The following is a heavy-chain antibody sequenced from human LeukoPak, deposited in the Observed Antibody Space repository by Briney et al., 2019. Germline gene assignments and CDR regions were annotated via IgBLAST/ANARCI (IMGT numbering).Heavy chain of an antibody. CDR1: GLTFRIFA. CDR3: ARGTYYYGTDTYLFYFDY. V-gene: IGHV3-23*01. CDR2: ISGSADTT. J-gene: IGHJ4*02. Sequence: AGGSLRLSCAASGLTFRIFAMNWVRQAPGKGLEWVSGISGSADTTYYADSVQGRFTISRDNSENTLSLQMNSLRAEDTAIYYCARGTYYYGTDTYLFYFDYWGQGTLVTVSS. D-gene: IGHD3-10*01.